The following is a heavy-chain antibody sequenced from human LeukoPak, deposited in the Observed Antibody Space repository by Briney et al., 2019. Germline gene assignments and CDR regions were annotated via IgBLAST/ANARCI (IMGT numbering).Heavy chain of an antibody. J-gene: IGHJ3*02. CDR1: GYTFTSYG. Sequence: GSVKVSCKASGYTFTSYGISWVRQAPGQGLEGMGWISAYYGNTNYAQKLQGRVTMTTDTSTSTAYMELRSLRSDDTSVYYCARDPGTHVPFFDIWGQGTMVTVSS. V-gene: IGHV1-18*04. CDR3: ARDPGTHVPFFDI. CDR2: ISAYYGNT.